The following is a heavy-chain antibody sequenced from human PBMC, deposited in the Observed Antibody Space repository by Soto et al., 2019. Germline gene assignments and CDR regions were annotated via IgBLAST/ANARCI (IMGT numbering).Heavy chain of an antibody. CDR2: IYWDDDK. D-gene: IGHD2-21*01. Sequence: QITLKESGPTLVKPTQTLTLTCTFSGFSLSTTGMGVGWIRQPPGKALEWLALIYWDDDKHDSPSLRSRLTVTRDTSKTQAIPTMTYMDPADTDIYYYAHRRGIADFDYWGQGALVTVPS. CDR1: GFSLSTTGMG. V-gene: IGHV2-5*02. CDR3: AHRRGIADFDY. J-gene: IGHJ4*02.